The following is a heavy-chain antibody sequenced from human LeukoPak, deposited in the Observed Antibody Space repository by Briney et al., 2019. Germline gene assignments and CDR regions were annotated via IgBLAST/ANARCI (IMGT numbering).Heavy chain of an antibody. J-gene: IGHJ4*02. D-gene: IGHD6-6*01. CDR1: GDSISSYY. CDR3: ARLTRLSTSPDRYYLDY. CDR2: IYSSGGT. V-gene: IGHV4-4*09. Sequence: SETLSLTCAVSGDSISSYYWSWIRQPPGKGLEWIGYIYSSGGTNYIPYLKGRVTISIDTSKNQFSLKLSSVTAADSAVYYCARLTRLSTSPDRYYLDYWGQGTLVTVSS.